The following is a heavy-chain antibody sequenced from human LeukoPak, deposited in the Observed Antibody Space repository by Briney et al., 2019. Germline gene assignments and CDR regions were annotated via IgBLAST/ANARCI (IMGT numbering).Heavy chain of an antibody. CDR3: AKGPYRIGGVIAVFDY. CDR2: IRYDGSNK. V-gene: IGHV3-30*02. J-gene: IGHJ4*02. D-gene: IGHD3-16*02. CDR1: GFTFSSYG. Sequence: GGSLRLSCAASGFTFSSYGMHWVRQAPGKGLEWVAFIRYDGSNKYYADSVKGRFTISRDNSKNTLYLQMNSLRAEDTAVYYCAKGPYRIGGVIAVFDYWGQGTLVTVSS.